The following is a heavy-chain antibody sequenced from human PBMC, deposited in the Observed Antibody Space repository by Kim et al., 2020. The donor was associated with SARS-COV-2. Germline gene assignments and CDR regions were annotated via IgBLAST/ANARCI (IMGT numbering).Heavy chain of an antibody. Sequence: GGSLRLSCAASGFTFSPYGMNWVRQAPGKGLEWVAYISGSSSHMYYADSVEGRFTVSRDNAKNSMYLQMHSLGDEDTAVYYCARLRDGGYGDLWGQGTL. J-gene: IGHJ5*02. D-gene: IGHD5-12*01. V-gene: IGHV3-21*05. CDR3: ARLRDGGYGDL. CDR1: GFTFSPYG. CDR2: ISGSSSHM.